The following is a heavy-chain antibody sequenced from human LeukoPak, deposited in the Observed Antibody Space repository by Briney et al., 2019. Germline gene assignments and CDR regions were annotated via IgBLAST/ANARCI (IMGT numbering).Heavy chain of an antibody. CDR1: GGSISSCY. CDR2: IYYSGIT. CDR3: ARGQLLWFFDP. Sequence: SETLSLTCTVSGGSISSCYWSWIRQPPGKGLEWIGYIYYSGITNCNPSLKSRVTISVDTSKNQFSLKLSSVTAADTAVYYCARGQLLWFFDPWGQGTLVTVSS. V-gene: IGHV4-59*01. D-gene: IGHD3-10*01. J-gene: IGHJ5*02.